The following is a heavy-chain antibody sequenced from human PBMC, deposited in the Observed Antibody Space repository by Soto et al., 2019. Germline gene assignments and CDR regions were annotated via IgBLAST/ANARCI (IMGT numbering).Heavy chain of an antibody. J-gene: IGHJ6*02. V-gene: IGHV3-48*03. CDR1: GFTFSSYE. CDR3: ARVRIVVVTTYPGDYYGMGV. D-gene: IGHD2-21*02. Sequence: PGGSLRLSCAASGFTFSSYEMNWVRQAPGKGLEWVSYISSSGSTIYYADSVKGRFTISRDNAKNSLYLQMNGLRAEDTAVYHCARVRIVVVTTYPGDYYGMGVWGQGTTVTVSS. CDR2: ISSSGSTI.